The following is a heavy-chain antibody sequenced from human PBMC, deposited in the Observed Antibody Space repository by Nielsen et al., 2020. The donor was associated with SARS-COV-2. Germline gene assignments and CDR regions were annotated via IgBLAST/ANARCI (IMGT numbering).Heavy chain of an antibody. CDR3: ARGPYGEFDY. D-gene: IGHD4-17*01. CDR2: IYYSGST. CDR1: GGSISSSSYY. J-gene: IGHJ4*02. Sequence: SETLSLTCTVSGGSISSSSYYWGWIRQPPGKGLEWIGSIYYSGSTYYNPSLKSRVTISVDTSKNQFSLKLSSVTAADTAVYYCARGPYGEFDYWGQGTLVTVSS. V-gene: IGHV4-39*01.